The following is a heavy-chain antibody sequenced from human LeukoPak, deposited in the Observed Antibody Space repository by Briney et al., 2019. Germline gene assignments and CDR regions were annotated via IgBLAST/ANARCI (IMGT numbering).Heavy chain of an antibody. CDR1: GFTLGSHD. Sequence: GGSLRLSCTASGFTLGSHDMHWVRQIPGQGLEWVAAVSSGFHAFFADSVQGRFTVSREDARNSLYLQMNSLRAGDTAVYYCVREARGYHYTYFDYWGQGTWSPSPQ. CDR2: VSSGFHA. D-gene: IGHD5-18*01. CDR3: VREARGYHYTYFDY. J-gene: IGHJ4*02. V-gene: IGHV3-13*01.